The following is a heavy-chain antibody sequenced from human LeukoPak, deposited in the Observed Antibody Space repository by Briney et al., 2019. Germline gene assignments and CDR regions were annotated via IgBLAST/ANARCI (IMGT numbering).Heavy chain of an antibody. Sequence: ASVKVSCKASGYTFTGYYMHWVRQAPGQGLEWMGWINPNSGGRNYAQKLQGRCTMTRDNSISTAYMELSRLRYDDTAVYYCARRQGGDSSGYERFDYWGQGTLVTASS. D-gene: IGHD3-22*01. J-gene: IGHJ4*02. CDR2: INPNSGGR. V-gene: IGHV1-2*02. CDR3: ARRQGGDSSGYERFDY. CDR1: GYTFTGYY.